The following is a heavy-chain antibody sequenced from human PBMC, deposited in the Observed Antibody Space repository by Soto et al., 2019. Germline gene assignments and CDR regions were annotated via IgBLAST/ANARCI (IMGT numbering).Heavy chain of an antibody. D-gene: IGHD2-2*01. V-gene: IGHV1-46*01. CDR2: INPSGGST. J-gene: IGHJ4*02. Sequence: ASVKVSCKASGYSFTSYYLHRVRQAPGQGLEWMGIINPSGGSTTYAQKFQGRVTMTRDTSTSTVYMELSSLRSEDTAVYYCARDRSSRWFYFDYWGQGTLVTVSS. CDR1: GYSFTSYY. CDR3: ARDRSSRWFYFDY.